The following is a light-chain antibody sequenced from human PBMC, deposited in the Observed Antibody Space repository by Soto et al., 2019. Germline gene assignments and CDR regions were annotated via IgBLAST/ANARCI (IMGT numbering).Light chain of an antibody. V-gene: IGKV1-5*03. CDR1: QNIRSW. Sequence: MTKCPGSLCASVGDRVTMTCRASQNIRSWVAWDQQKAGKGTKLLIYKATTVKSGVPSRFSGSGSATEFTLTISSLQPDDFATYYCQHYNSYSDAFGQGTKVDSK. CDR2: KAT. J-gene: IGKJ1*01. CDR3: QHYNSYSDA.